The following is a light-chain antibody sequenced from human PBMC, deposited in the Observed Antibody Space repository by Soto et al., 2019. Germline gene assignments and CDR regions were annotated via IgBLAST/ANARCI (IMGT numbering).Light chain of an antibody. J-gene: IGLJ2*01. CDR3: SSYTTNRTPE. CDR1: SGDVGRYDS. Sequence: QSVLTQPASVSGSPGQSLTISCTGTSGDVGRYDSVSWYKHRPGKVPELIIFSDRFSGSKSGNTASLTISGLQAEDEADYYCSSYTTNRTPEFGGGTKVTVL. V-gene: IGLV2-14*01.